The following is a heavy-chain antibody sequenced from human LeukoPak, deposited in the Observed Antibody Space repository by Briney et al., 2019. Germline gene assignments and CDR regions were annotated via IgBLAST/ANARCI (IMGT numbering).Heavy chain of an antibody. Sequence: GGSLRLSCAASGFTFSDYAMSWVRQAPGGGLEWVSGINDGGGDTFYADSVKGRFTISRDNSKNTLSLQMNSLRVEDTAIYYCAKDVRRCNGACTWGQGTLVTVSS. V-gene: IGHV3-23*01. D-gene: IGHD2-8*01. J-gene: IGHJ5*02. CDR2: INDGGGDT. CDR3: AKDVRRCNGACT. CDR1: GFTFSDYA.